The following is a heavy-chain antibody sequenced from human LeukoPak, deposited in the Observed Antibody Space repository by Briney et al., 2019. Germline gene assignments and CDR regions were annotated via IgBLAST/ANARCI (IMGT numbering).Heavy chain of an antibody. CDR2: ISHDGSDK. CDR1: GFSFSTYV. CDR3: ARSGYDA. Sequence: PGGSLRLSCAASGFSFSTYVMHWVRQPPGKGLEWVALISHDGSDKYYADSVKGRFTISRDNSKNTVFPQMNNLRGEDTAVYYCARSGYDAWGQGTMVTVSS. V-gene: IGHV3-30-3*01. J-gene: IGHJ3*01. D-gene: IGHD5-12*01.